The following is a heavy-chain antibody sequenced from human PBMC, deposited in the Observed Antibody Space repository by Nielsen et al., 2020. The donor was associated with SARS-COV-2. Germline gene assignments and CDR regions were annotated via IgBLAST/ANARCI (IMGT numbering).Heavy chain of an antibody. CDR3: ARQATIYMNEVSGMDV. D-gene: IGHD3-9*01. Sequence: GESLKISCVASEISFRSYGMHWVRQAPGKGLDWVAFTSYDGRDTFYADSVRGRFIVFRDNFRNTLSLHMDSLRTEDTAVYFCARQATIYMNEVSGMDVWGQGTTVTVSS. CDR1: EISFRSYG. V-gene: IGHV3-30*03. CDR2: TSYDGRDT. J-gene: IGHJ6*02.